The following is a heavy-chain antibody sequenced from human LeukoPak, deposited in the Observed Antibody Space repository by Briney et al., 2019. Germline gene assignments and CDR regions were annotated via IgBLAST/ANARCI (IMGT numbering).Heavy chain of an antibody. Sequence: GGSLRLSCAASGITFSSYGMHWVRQAPGKGLEWVAVIWYDGSNKYYADSVKGRFTISRDNSKNTLYLQMNSLRAEDTAVYYCARDRNGADYFDYWGQGTLVTVSS. CDR2: IWYDGSNK. V-gene: IGHV3-33*01. CDR1: GITFSSYG. J-gene: IGHJ4*02. D-gene: IGHD2-8*01. CDR3: ARDRNGADYFDY.